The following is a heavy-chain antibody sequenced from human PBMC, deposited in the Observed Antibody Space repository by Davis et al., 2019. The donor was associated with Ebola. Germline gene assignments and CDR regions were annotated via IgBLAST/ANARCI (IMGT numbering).Heavy chain of an antibody. D-gene: IGHD2-21*01. CDR3: AKFPIATSGTWYFDY. J-gene: IGHJ4*02. CDR1: GFTFTTSA. CDR2: ITNGGTNT. V-gene: IGHV3-23*01. Sequence: GESLKISCAASGFTFTTSAMSWVRQPPGEALEWVSAITNGGTNTYYADSVKGRFTISRDNSRNILYLQMDGLRAEDTAVYYCAKFPIATSGTWYFDYWGQGTLVTVSS.